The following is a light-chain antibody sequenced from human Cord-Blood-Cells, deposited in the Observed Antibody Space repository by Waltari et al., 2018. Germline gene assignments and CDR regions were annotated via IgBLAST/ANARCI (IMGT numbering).Light chain of an antibody. J-gene: IGLJ2*01. CDR2: YKSDSDK. CDR1: SGINVGTYR. Sequence: QAVLTQPSSLSASPGASASLTCTLRSGINVGTYRIYWYQQNPGSPPQYLLRYKSDSDKQQGSGVPSRFSGSKDASANAGILLISGLQSEDEADYYCMIWHSSASMVFGGGTKLTVL. CDR3: MIWHSSASMV. V-gene: IGLV5-45*02.